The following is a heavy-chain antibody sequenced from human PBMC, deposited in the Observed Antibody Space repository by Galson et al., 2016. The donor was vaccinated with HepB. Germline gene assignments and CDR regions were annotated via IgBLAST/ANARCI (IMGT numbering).Heavy chain of an antibody. CDR3: AKFDFHGGVCLDY. J-gene: IGHJ4*02. CDR2: INHTGPT. D-gene: IGHD2-8*02. CDR1: VGSFSEYY. V-gene: IGHV4-34*01. Sequence: SETLSLTCAAYVGSFSEYYWNWIRQSPGKGLEWIGEINHTGPTTYNPSLKSRVTISVDTSKKELSLKLTSVTAADTAVYYCAKFDFHGGVCLDYWGQGALVTVSA.